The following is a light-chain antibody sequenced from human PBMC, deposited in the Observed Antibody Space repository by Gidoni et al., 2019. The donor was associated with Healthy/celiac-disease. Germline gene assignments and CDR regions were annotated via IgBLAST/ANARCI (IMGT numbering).Light chain of an antibody. CDR2: GAA. J-gene: IGKJ1*01. Sequence: EIVLTQSTGTLSLSPGERATLSCRAIQRVSSSYLAWYQRKPGQAPRLLIYGAASRATGIPDRFSGSGSGTDFTLTISRLEPEDFAVYYCQQYGSSPGTFGQGTKVEIK. CDR3: QQYGSSPGT. CDR1: QRVSSSY. V-gene: IGKV3-20*01.